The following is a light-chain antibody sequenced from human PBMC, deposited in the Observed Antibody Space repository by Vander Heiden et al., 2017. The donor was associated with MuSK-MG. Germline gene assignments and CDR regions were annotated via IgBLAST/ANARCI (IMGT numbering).Light chain of an antibody. CDR2: EVS. V-gene: IGLV2-8*01. CDR3: SSYAGSNHLV. Sequence: QSALTQPPSASGSPGQSVAISCTGTSSDVGGYNYVSWYQQHPGKAPKLMIYEVSKRPSGVPDRFSGSKSGNTASLTVSGLQAEDEADYYCSSYAGSNHLVFGGGTKLTVI. J-gene: IGLJ2*01. CDR1: SSDVGGYNY.